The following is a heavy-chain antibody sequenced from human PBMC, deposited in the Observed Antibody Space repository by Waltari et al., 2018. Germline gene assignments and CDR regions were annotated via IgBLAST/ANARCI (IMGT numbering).Heavy chain of an antibody. CDR1: GYTFTGYY. CDR3: ARDKSSSFSYYYGMDV. Sequence: QVQLVQSGAEVKKPGASVKVSCKASGYTFTGYYMPWVRQAPGQGLEWMGWINPNSGGTNYAQKFQGRVTMTRDTSISTAYMELSRLRSDDTAVYYCARDKSSSFSYYYGMDVWGQGTTVTVSS. V-gene: IGHV1-2*02. J-gene: IGHJ6*02. CDR2: INPNSGGT. D-gene: IGHD6-13*01.